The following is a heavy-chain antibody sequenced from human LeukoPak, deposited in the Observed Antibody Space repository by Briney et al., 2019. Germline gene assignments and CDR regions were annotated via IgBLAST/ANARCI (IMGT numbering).Heavy chain of an antibody. J-gene: IGHJ6*02. CDR2: INHSGST. CDR3: ARDSALDGMDV. Sequence: PSETLSLTCAVYGGSFSGYYWSWIRQPPGKGLEWIGEINHSGSTNYNPSLKSRVTISVDTSKNQFSLKLSSVTAADTAVYYCARDSALDGMDVWGQGTTVTVSS. CDR1: GGSFSGYY. V-gene: IGHV4-34*01. D-gene: IGHD3-10*01.